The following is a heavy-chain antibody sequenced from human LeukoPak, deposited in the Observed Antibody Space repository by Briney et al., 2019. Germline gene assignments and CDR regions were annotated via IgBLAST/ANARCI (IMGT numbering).Heavy chain of an antibody. D-gene: IGHD2-21*02. Sequence: PSETLSLTCAVYGGSFSGYYWSWIRQPPGKGLEWIGEINHSGSTNYNPSLKSRVTISVDTSKNQFSLILSSVTAADTAVYYCARQEYCGGDCFEDNWGQGTLVTVSS. CDR2: INHSGST. J-gene: IGHJ4*02. CDR1: GGSFSGYY. V-gene: IGHV4-34*01. CDR3: ARQEYCGGDCFEDN.